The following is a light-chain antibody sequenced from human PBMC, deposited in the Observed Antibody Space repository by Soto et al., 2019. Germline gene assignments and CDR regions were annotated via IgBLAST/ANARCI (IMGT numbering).Light chain of an antibody. V-gene: IGLV2-14*03. CDR1: SSDVGAYNY. J-gene: IGLJ1*01. CDR2: DVT. CDR3: TSYISSSTSYV. Sequence: QSALTQPASVSGSPGQSITISCTGTSSDVGAYNYVSWYQQHPGKAPKLMIYDVTNRPSGVSNRFSGSKSGNAASLTISGLQAEDEADYFCTSYISSSTSYVFGNGTKLTVL.